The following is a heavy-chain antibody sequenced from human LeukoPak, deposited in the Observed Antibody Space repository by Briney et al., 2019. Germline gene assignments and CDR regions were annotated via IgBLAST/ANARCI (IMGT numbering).Heavy chain of an antibody. D-gene: IGHD3-22*01. V-gene: IGHV3-23*01. J-gene: IGHJ3*01. CDR2: SATGT. Sequence: TGGSLRLSCAASGFTFSNYAMSWVRQAPGKGLEWVSSSATGTDYADSVKGRFTISRDNPKNTLYLQMNSLRAEDTAVYYCAKPWRYYDTSGYYAFDVSGQGTMVTVSS. CDR1: GFTFSNYA. CDR3: AKPWRYYDTSGYYAFDV.